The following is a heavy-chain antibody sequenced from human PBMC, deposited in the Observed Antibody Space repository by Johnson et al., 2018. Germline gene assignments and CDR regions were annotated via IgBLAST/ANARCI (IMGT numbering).Heavy chain of an antibody. D-gene: IGHD4-17*01. CDR1: GFSFSSYV. Sequence: QVQLGESGGGVVEPRRSLRLCCAASGFSFSSYVMNGVRQAPGEGLEWVANIGSDGGNINYGGAVKGRVIIPRDNTKNTLYLEMNSRRVEDTAVYYCARERVGEDYGDYAAHYYYFFGMDVWGQGTTVTVSS. CDR3: ARERVGEDYGDYAAHYYYFFGMDV. J-gene: IGHJ6*02. V-gene: IGHV3-33*01. CDR2: IGSDGGNI.